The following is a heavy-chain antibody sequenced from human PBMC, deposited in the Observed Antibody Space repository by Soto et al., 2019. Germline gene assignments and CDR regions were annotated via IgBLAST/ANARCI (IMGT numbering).Heavy chain of an antibody. Sequence: SSETLSLTCTVSGGSISSGGYYWSWIRQHPGKGLEWIGYIYYSGSTYYNPSLKSRVTISVDTSKNQFSLKLSSVTAADTAVYYCARVERYFDWLLGKGAFDIWGQGTMVTDSS. D-gene: IGHD3-9*01. CDR2: IYYSGST. CDR1: GGSISSGGYY. V-gene: IGHV4-31*03. J-gene: IGHJ3*02. CDR3: ARVERYFDWLLGKGAFDI.